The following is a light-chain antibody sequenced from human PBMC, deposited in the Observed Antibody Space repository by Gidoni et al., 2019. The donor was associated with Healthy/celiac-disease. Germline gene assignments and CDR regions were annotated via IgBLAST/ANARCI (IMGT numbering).Light chain of an antibody. Sequence: ENVLTQSPSTLSLSPGERATLSCRASQSVSSSYLAWYQQKPGQALRLLIDGASSRATGIPDRFSGSGSGTDFTLTISRLEPEDFAVYYCQHYGSLWTFGQGTKVEIK. CDR1: QSVSSSY. CDR3: QHYGSLWT. J-gene: IGKJ1*01. V-gene: IGKV3-20*01. CDR2: GAS.